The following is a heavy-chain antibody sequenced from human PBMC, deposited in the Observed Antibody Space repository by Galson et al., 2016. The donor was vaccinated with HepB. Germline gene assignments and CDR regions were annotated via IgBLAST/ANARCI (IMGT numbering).Heavy chain of an antibody. CDR2: LWADEESK. J-gene: IGHJ4*02. V-gene: IGHV3-33*01. Sequence: SLRLSCAASGFTFSNYGMHWVRQARAKGLEWVAMLWADEESKYYADDVKGRFTISRDSFKDTLYLQMNSLRTDYTAVYYCARDPRGSAWGGIDSWGQGTLVTVSS. CDR1: GFTFSNYG. CDR3: ARDPRGSAWGGIDS. D-gene: IGHD6-19*01.